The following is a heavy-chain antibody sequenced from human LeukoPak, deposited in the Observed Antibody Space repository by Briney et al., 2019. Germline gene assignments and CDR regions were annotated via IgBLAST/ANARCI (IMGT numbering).Heavy chain of an antibody. Sequence: GGSLRLSCAASGFTFSSYAMSWVRQAPGKGLEWVSAISGSDGSTYYADSVKGRFTISRDNSKNTLYLQMNSLRAEDTAVYYCAKDYYDSSGYYYWFDYWGQGTLVTVSS. J-gene: IGHJ4*02. CDR1: GFTFSSYA. CDR2: ISGSDGST. CDR3: AKDYYDSSGYYYWFDY. V-gene: IGHV3-23*01. D-gene: IGHD3-22*01.